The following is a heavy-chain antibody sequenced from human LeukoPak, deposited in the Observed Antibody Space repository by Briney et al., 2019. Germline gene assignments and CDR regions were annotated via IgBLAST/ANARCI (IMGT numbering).Heavy chain of an antibody. J-gene: IGHJ4*02. CDR3: ARSYHGTKHYDISTGYPPAELDY. CDR1: GYTFTSYG. Sequence: ASVKVSCKASGYTFTSYGISWVRQAPGQGLEWMGWISAYNGNTNYAQKLQGRVTMTTDTSTSTAYMELRSLRSDDTAVYYCARSYHGTKHYDISTGYPPAELDYWGQGTPVTVSS. D-gene: IGHD3-9*01. V-gene: IGHV1-18*01. CDR2: ISAYNGNT.